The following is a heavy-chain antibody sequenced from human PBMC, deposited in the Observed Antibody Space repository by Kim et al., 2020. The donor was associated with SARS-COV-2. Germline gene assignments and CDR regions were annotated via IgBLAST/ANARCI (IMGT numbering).Heavy chain of an antibody. CDR3: ARLATLRGGMDV. CDR1: GYIFTTYA. D-gene: IGHD3-3*02. CDR2: INTNTANP. Sequence: ASVKVSCKASGYIFTTYAINWVRQAPGQGLEWMGWINTNTANPTYAQGFTGRFVFSLDSSVSTAYLQISSLKAEDTAVYYCARLATLRGGMDVWGQETTIPVSS. V-gene: IGHV7-4-1*02. J-gene: IGHJ6*02.